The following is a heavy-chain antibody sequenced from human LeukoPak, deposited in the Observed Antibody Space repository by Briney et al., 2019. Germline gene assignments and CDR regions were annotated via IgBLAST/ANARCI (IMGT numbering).Heavy chain of an antibody. CDR1: GFTVSSNY. V-gene: IGHV3-66*01. J-gene: IGHJ6*02. D-gene: IGHD6-19*01. CDR3: ARDRDSPSGWYDYYYYYGMDV. CDR2: IYSGGST. Sequence: PGGSLRLSCAASGFTVSSNYMSWVRQAPGRGLEWVSVIYSGGSTYYADSVKGRFTISRDNSKNTLYLQMNSLRAEDTAVYYCARDRDSPSGWYDYYYYYGMDVWGQGTTVTVSS.